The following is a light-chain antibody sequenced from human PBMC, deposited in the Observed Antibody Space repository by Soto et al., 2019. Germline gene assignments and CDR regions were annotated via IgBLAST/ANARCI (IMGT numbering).Light chain of an antibody. J-gene: IGLJ3*02. CDR1: SSNIGSNT. V-gene: IGLV1-44*01. CDR3: AAWDDSLNGWV. Sequence: QSALTQPPSASGTPGQRVTISCSGSSSNIGSNTVNWYQQLPGTAPKLLIYRNNQRPSGVPDRFSGSKSGTSASLAISGLQSEDEAEYYCAAWDDSLNGWVFGGGTKLTVL. CDR2: RNN.